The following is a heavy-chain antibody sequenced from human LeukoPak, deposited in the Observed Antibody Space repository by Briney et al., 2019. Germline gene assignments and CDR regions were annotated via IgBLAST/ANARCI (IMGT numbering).Heavy chain of an antibody. CDR2: INPNNGGT. CDR3: AREYYYNYYMDV. CDR1: RYTFTRYY. J-gene: IGHJ6*03. V-gene: IGHV1-2*02. Sequence: ASVKVSCKASRYTFTRYYIHGVRQPPGQGLEWMGWINPNNGGTNYAQKFQGRVTMTRDTSISTAYMELSRLRSDDTAVYYCAREYYYNYYMDVWGKGTTVTISS.